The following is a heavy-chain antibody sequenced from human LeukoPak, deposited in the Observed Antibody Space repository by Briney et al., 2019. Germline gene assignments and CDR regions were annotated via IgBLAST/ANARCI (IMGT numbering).Heavy chain of an antibody. CDR3: ARGRFSEVGATFSYYYYMDV. V-gene: IGHV4-4*07. J-gene: IGHJ6*03. D-gene: IGHD1-26*01. Sequence: SETLSLTCSVSGGSISNYYWSWIRQPAGKGLEWIGRIYSSGSTNYSPSLKSRVTMSVDTSKNQFSLKLSSVTAADTAVYYCARGRFSEVGATFSYYYYMDVWGKGTTVTVSS. CDR2: IYSSGST. CDR1: GGSISNYY.